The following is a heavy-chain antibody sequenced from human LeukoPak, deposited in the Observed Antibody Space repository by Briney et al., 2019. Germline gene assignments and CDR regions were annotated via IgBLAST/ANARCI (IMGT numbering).Heavy chain of an antibody. CDR3: AKGAYPYGDYFGPYYFDY. CDR1: GFTFEYYA. D-gene: IGHD4-17*01. Sequence: GGSLRLSCTASGFTFEYYAMHWVRQAPGKGLEWVSGISWNSGSIGYADSVKGRFTISRDNAKNSLYLQMNSLRAEDMALYYCAKGAYPYGDYFGPYYFDYWGQGTLVTVSS. CDR2: ISWNSGSI. J-gene: IGHJ4*02. V-gene: IGHV3-9*03.